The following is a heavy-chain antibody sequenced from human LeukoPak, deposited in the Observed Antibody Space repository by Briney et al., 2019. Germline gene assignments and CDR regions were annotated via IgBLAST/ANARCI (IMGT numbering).Heavy chain of an antibody. CDR1: GFTFSNYN. V-gene: IGHV3-21*01. Sequence: GGSLRLSCAASGFTFSNYNMNWVRQAPGKGLEGVSSISSSSSYIYYADSVKGRFTISRDNSKNTLYLQMNSLRAEDTAVYYCARTYSSFLDYYYYMDVWGKGTTVTVSS. CDR2: ISSSSSYI. J-gene: IGHJ6*03. CDR3: ARTYSSFLDYYYYMDV. D-gene: IGHD6-6*01.